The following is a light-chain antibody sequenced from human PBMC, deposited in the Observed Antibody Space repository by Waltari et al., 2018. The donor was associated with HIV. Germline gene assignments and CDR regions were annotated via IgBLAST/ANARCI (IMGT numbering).Light chain of an antibody. CDR2: REC. J-gene: IGLJ1*01. CDR3: FSRAGV. CDR1: SLKYYY. V-gene: IGLV3-19*01. Sequence: SSDLTQDPAVSVASGQTINITCRGDSLKYYYVSWYQQKSGHGPLLVLYRECGRPSGIPERFSGSSSRNTASLTIRDIQAEDEADYFCFSRAGVFGGGTHVTV.